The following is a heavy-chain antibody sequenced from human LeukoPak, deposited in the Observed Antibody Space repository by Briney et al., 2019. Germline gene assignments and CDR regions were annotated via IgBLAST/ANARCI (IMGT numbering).Heavy chain of an antibody. J-gene: IGHJ6*03. D-gene: IGHD3-10*01. CDR1: GFTFNSYA. Sequence: GGTLRLSCAASGFTFNSYAMSWVRQAPGKGLEWVSGITGSGGTTYYADSVKGRFTISRDNSKNTLYLQMNSLRAEDTAVYYCAKDPSVRGVIRRSYYYYYMDVWGKGTTVTISS. CDR2: ITGSGGTT. V-gene: IGHV3-23*01. CDR3: AKDPSVRGVIRRSYYYYYMDV.